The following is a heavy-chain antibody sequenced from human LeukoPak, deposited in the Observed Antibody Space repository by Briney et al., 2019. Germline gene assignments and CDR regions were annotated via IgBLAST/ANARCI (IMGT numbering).Heavy chain of an antibody. CDR2: VFYTGST. Sequence: GSLRLSCAASGFTFSSYAMSWVRQPPGKGLEWVGFVFYTGSTTYNPSLRSRVTISLDTPNKQFSLKLSSMTAADTAIYYCARSDTFGGVMAFDAFDIWGQGTMVTVSS. D-gene: IGHD3-16*01. V-gene: IGHV4-59*01. CDR1: GFTFSSYA. J-gene: IGHJ3*02. CDR3: ARSDTFGGVMAFDAFDI.